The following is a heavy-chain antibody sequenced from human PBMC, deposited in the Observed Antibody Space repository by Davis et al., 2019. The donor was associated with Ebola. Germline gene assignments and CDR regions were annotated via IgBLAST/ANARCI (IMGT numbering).Heavy chain of an antibody. Sequence: PGGSLRLSCAASGFTFSSYWMHWVRQAPGKGLVWVSRIKSDGSSTSFADSVKGRFSISRDNVKNTLFLQMNSLRAEDTAVYYCARPALWFGDNCFDPWGQGTLVTVSS. CDR2: IKSDGSST. J-gene: IGHJ5*02. CDR1: GFTFSSYW. CDR3: ARPALWFGDNCFDP. V-gene: IGHV3-74*01. D-gene: IGHD3-10*01.